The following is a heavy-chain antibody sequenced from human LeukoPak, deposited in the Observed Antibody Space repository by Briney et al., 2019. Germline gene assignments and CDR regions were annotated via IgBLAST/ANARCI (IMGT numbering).Heavy chain of an antibody. CDR3: ARDISGWYKGWFDP. Sequence: GGSLRLSCAASRFSFDDYAIHWVRPTPGEGLEWLCLISGDGGTTFYADSVRGRFTISRDNSKNSLYLQINSLRIDDSALYYCARDISGWYKGWFDPWGQGTLVTVSS. CDR1: RFSFDDYA. J-gene: IGHJ5*02. V-gene: IGHV3-43*02. D-gene: IGHD6-19*01. CDR2: ISGDGGTT.